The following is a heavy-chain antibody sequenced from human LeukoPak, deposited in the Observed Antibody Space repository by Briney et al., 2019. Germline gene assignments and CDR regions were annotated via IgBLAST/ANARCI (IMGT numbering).Heavy chain of an antibody. J-gene: IGHJ6*02. CDR3: AREHPPWSIAPPYGMDV. D-gene: IGHD2-8*02. CDR1: GFTFSSYG. CDR2: IWYDGSNK. Sequence: GGSLRLSRAASGFTFSSYGMHWVRQAPGKGLEWVAVIWYDGSNKYYADSVKGRFTISRDNSKNTLYLQMNSLRAEDTAVYYCAREHPPWSIAPPYGMDVWGQGTTVTVSS. V-gene: IGHV3-33*01.